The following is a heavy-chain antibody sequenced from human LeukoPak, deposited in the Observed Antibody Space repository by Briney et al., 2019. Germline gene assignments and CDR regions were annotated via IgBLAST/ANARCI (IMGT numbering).Heavy chain of an antibody. CDR3: ATTGSGYYYMAV. Sequence: PSETLSLTCTVSGGSISSYYWSWIRQPAGEGLEWIGCIYTSGSTNYNPSLKSRVTMSVDTSKNQFSLKLTSVTAADTAVYYGATTGSGYYYMAVLGKGTT. V-gene: IGHV4-4*07. CDR2: IYTSGST. D-gene: IGHD1-14*01. J-gene: IGHJ6*03. CDR1: GGSISSYY.